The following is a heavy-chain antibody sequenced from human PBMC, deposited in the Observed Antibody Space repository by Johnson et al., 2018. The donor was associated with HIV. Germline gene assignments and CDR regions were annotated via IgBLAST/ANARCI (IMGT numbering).Heavy chain of an antibody. Sequence: VQLVESGGGVVQPGRSLRLSCAASAFTFSSYEMNWVRQAPGKGLEWVSYISSRATTIYYADSVKGRFTISRDNAKNSLYLQMNSLRAEDTAVYYCARFPPGGNYYFDIWGQGTMVTVSS. J-gene: IGHJ3*02. V-gene: IGHV3-48*03. CDR2: ISSRATTI. CDR1: AFTFSSYE. D-gene: IGHD1-26*01. CDR3: ARFPPGGNYYFDI.